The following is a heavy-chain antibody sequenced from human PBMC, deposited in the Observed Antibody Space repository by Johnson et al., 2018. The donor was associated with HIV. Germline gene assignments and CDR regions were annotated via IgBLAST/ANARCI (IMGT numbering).Heavy chain of an antibody. D-gene: IGHD2-21*01. CDR1: GFTFSSYA. Sequence: QVQLVESGGGVVQPGRSLRLSCAASGFTFSSYAMHWVRQAPGKGLEWVSVIYSGGSTYYADSVKGRFTISRDNSKNTLYRQMNSLRAEDTAVYYCAKDVAFRDDAFDIWGQGTMVTVSS. V-gene: IGHV3-NL1*01. J-gene: IGHJ3*02. CDR2: IYSGGST. CDR3: AKDVAFRDDAFDI.